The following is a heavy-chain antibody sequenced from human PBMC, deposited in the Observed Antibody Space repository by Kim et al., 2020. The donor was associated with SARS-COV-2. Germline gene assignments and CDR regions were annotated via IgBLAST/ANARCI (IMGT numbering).Heavy chain of an antibody. V-gene: IGHV3-23*01. D-gene: IGHD1-1*01. Sequence: VRQAPGMGLEWVATLSTSATSTYYADSVKGRFTISRDDSKNTLFLQMNSLRAEDTAVYYCAKHRMEIDYWGQGTLVTVSS. J-gene: IGHJ4*02. CDR3: AKHRMEIDY. CDR2: LSTSATST.